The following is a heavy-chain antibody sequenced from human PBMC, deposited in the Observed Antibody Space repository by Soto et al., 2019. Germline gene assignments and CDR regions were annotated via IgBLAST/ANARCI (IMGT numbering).Heavy chain of an antibody. CDR3: AKERPFWIDSNNWFDP. CDR1: GFTFSSHG. CDR2: ISYDGSNK. D-gene: IGHD3-3*01. Sequence: QVQLVESGGGVVQPGRSLRPSCAASGFTFSSHGMHWVRQAPGKGLEWVAAISYDGSNKHYADSVKGRFTISRDNSKDTLDLQMNSLRDEDTAVYYCAKERPFWIDSNNWFDPWGQGTLVTVSS. V-gene: IGHV3-30*18. J-gene: IGHJ5*02.